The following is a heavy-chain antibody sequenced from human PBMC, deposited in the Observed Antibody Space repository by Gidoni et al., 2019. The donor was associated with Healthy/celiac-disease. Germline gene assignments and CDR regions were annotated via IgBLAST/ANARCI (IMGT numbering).Heavy chain of an antibody. V-gene: IGHV2-70*04. J-gene: IGHJ4*02. D-gene: IGHD6-19*01. CDR3: ARIRTGARGWQSFDY. CDR1: GFSLSTRGMR. Sequence: QVTLKESGPALVKPTQTLTLTCTFSGFSLSTRGMRVSWIRQPPGKALEWLARIDWDDDKFYSTSLKTRLTISKDTSKNQVVLTMTNMDPVDTATYYCARIRTGARGWQSFDYWGQGTLVTVSS. CDR2: IDWDDDK.